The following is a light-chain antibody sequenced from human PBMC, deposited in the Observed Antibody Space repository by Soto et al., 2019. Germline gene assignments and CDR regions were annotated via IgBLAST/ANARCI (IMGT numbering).Light chain of an antibody. CDR3: HQSASTSPFT. Sequence: DTPWTRSPSSLSASVGDRVIITCPASQSISSYLNWYRQKPGKAAKLLIYAAASLQSGVPSRFSGSGSGTDFTLTIISLQPAEYSTYYCHQSASTSPFTFGHGTRVDIK. J-gene: IGKJ3*01. CDR2: AAA. V-gene: IGKV1-39*01. CDR1: QSISSY.